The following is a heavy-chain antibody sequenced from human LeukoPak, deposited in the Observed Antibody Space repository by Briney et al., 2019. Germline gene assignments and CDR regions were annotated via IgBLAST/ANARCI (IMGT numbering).Heavy chain of an antibody. CDR2: IYYSGST. Sequence: PSETLSLTCTVSGGSISSSSYYWGWIRQPPGKGLEWIGSIYYSGSTYYNPSLKSRVTISVDTSKNQFSLKLSSVTAADTAVYYCARLQDSSGWYGGAFDIWGQGTMVTVSS. J-gene: IGHJ3*02. CDR1: GGSISSSSYY. V-gene: IGHV4-39*01. D-gene: IGHD6-19*01. CDR3: ARLQDSSGWYGGAFDI.